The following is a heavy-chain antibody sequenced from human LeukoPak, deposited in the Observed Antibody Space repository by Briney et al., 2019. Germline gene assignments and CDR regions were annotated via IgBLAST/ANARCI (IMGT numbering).Heavy chain of an antibody. Sequence: GRSLRLSCAASGFTFSSYGMHWVRQAPGKGLEWVAVISYDGSNKYYADSVKGRFTISRDNSKNTLYLQMNSLRAEDTAVYYCATRADDYGDADFDYWGQGTLVTVSS. CDR2: ISYDGSNK. CDR3: ATRADDYGDADFDY. D-gene: IGHD4-17*01. CDR1: GFTFSSYG. J-gene: IGHJ4*02. V-gene: IGHV3-30*03.